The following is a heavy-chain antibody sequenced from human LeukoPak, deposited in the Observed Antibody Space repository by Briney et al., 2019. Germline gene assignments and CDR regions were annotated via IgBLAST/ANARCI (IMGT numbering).Heavy chain of an antibody. CDR2: INHSGST. J-gene: IGHJ3*02. V-gene: IGHV4-34*01. CDR3: ARGRSWSLIVVVTADAFDI. D-gene: IGHD3-22*01. Sequence: RASETLSLTCAVYGGSFSGYYWSWIRQPPGKGLEWIGEINHSGSTNYNPSLKSRVTISVDTSKNQFSLKLSSVTAADTAVYYCARGRSWSLIVVVTADAFDIWGQGTMVTVSS. CDR1: GGSFSGYY.